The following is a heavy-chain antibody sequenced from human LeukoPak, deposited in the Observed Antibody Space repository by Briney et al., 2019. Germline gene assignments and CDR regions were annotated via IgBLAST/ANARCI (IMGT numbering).Heavy chain of an antibody. CDR1: GFTFSDYW. V-gene: IGHV3-7*01. CDR2: IKEDGSDK. CDR3: VRDDDRPDNGLDY. D-gene: IGHD3-22*01. Sequence: GGSLRLSCAVSGFTFSDYWMTWVRQAPGRGLEWVANIKEDGSDKQYVDSVQGRFTISRDNAENSLYLQMNSLRAEDTAVYYCVRDDDRPDNGLDYWGQGTLVTVSS. J-gene: IGHJ4*02.